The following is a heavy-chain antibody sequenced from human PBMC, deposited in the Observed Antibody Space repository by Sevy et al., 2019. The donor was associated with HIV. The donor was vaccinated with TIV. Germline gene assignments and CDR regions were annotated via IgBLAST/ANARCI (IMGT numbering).Heavy chain of an antibody. Sequence: GGSLRLSCAASGFTVSSNYMSWVRQAPGKGLEWVSVIYSGGSTYHADSVKGRFTISRDNSKNTLYLQMNTLRAEDTAVYYCTKGGGSSWPRDYWGQGTLVTVSS. CDR1: GFTVSSNY. V-gene: IGHV3-53*01. CDR3: TKGGGSSWPRDY. J-gene: IGHJ4*02. D-gene: IGHD6-13*01. CDR2: IYSGGST.